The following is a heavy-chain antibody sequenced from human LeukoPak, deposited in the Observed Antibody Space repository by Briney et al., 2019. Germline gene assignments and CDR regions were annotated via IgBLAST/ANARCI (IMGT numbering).Heavy chain of an antibody. CDR1: GGSISSYY. J-gene: IGHJ3*02. V-gene: IGHV4-59*01. CDR2: IYYCGST. Sequence: KPSETLSLTCSVSGGSISSYYWSWIRQPPGKGLEWIGYIYYCGSTNYNPSLKSRVTISVDTSKNQLALKLSSATAADTAVYYCARGSHYYDSSRAFDIWGQGTMVTVSS. D-gene: IGHD3-22*01. CDR3: ARGSHYYDSSRAFDI.